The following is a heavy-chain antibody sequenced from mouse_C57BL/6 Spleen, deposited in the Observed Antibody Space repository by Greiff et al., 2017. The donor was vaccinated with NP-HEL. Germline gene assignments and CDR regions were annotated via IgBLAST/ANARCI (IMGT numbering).Heavy chain of an antibody. D-gene: IGHD1-1*01. Sequence: QVQLQQSGAELVRPGASVTLSCKASGYTFTDYEMHWVKQTPVHGLEWIGAIDPETGGTAYNQTFKGKAILTADKSSSTAYMELRSLTSEDSAVYYCTRDYYGSSYYAMDYWGQGTSVTVSS. CDR2: IDPETGGT. V-gene: IGHV1-15*01. CDR1: GYTFTDYE. J-gene: IGHJ4*01. CDR3: TRDYYGSSYYAMDY.